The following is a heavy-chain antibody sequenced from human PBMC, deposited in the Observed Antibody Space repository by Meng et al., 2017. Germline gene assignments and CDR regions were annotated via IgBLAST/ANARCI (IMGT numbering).Heavy chain of an antibody. Sequence: GGSLRLSCAASGFTFSSYAMHWVRQAPGKGLEWVAVISYDGSNKYYADSVKGRFTISRDNSKNTLYLQMNSLRAEDTAVYYCARGYAVAGNFDYWGPGTLVTVSS. J-gene: IGHJ4*02. CDR3: ARGYAVAGNFDY. CDR1: GFTFSSYA. CDR2: ISYDGSNK. D-gene: IGHD6-19*01. V-gene: IGHV3-30*04.